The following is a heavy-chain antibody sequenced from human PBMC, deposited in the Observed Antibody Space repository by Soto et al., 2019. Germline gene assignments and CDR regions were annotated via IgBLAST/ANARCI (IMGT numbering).Heavy chain of an antibody. J-gene: IGHJ6*02. D-gene: IGHD6-13*01. CDR1: GFTYSSYG. Sequence: QVQLVESGGGVVQPGRSLRLSCAASGFTYSSYGMHWVRQAPGKGLEWVAVIWYDGSNKYYADSVKGRFTISRDNSKNTLYLQMNSLRAEDTAVYYSARDLGSSWYYGMDVWGQGTTVTVSS. CDR3: ARDLGSSWYYGMDV. V-gene: IGHV3-33*01. CDR2: IWYDGSNK.